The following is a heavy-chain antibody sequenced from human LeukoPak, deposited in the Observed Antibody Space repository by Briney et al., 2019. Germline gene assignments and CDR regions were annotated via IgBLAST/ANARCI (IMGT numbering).Heavy chain of an antibody. J-gene: IGHJ3*02. Sequence: PSETLSLTCTVSGGSVSSGSYYWNWIRQPPGKGLEWIGYNYYNGSTNYNPSLKSRVTISVDTSKNQFSLKLSSVTAADTAVYYCARDSLTYYDYVWGSYRYLDAFDIWGQGTMVTVSS. CDR3: ARDSLTYYDYVWGSYRYLDAFDI. CDR1: GGSVSSGSYY. D-gene: IGHD3-16*02. CDR2: NYYNGST. V-gene: IGHV4-61*01.